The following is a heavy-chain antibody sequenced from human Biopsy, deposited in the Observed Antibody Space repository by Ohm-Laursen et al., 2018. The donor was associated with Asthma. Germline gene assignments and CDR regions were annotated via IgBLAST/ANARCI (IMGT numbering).Heavy chain of an antibody. J-gene: IGHJ6*02. CDR2: IHFTGST. CDR1: GASISSGGYY. Sequence: SQTLSLTCTVSGASISSGGYYWNWIRLHPAKGVEWLGSIHFTGSTYYNPSLKSRVTISVDTSKNQFSLKLSSVTAADTAVYYCARDGSSVAGTPYGMDVWGQGTMVTVSS. V-gene: IGHV4-31*03. CDR3: ARDGSSVAGTPYGMDV. D-gene: IGHD6-19*01.